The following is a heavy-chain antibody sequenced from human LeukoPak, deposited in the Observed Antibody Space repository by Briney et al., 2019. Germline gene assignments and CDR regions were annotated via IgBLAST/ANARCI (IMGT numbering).Heavy chain of an antibody. D-gene: IGHD1-26*01. J-gene: IGHJ4*02. CDR1: GYTFTSYY. CDR3: ATRGSYYNVADY. CDR2: INPTGGST. Sequence: ASVKVSCKASGYTFTSYYLHWVRQAPGQGLEWMGIINPTGGSTSYAQKFQDRVTMTRDTSTSTVYLELSSLRSEDTAMYYCATRGSYYNVADYWGQGTLVTVSP. V-gene: IGHV1-46*01.